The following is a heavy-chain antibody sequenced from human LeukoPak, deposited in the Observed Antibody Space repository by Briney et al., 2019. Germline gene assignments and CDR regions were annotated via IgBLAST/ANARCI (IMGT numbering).Heavy chain of an antibody. J-gene: IGHJ6*02. V-gene: IGHV4-34*01. Sequence: SETLSLTCAVYGGSFSGYYWSWIRQPPGKGLEWIGEINHSGSTNYNPSLKSRVTISVDTSKNQFSLKLSSVTAADTAVYYCARGRVYGVRGVIKVYGMDVWGQGTTVTVSS. CDR3: ARGRVYGVRGVIKVYGMDV. CDR1: GGSFSGYY. CDR2: INHSGST. D-gene: IGHD3-10*01.